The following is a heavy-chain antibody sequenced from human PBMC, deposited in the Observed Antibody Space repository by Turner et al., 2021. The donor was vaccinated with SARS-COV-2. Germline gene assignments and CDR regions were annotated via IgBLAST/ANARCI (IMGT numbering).Heavy chain of an antibody. J-gene: IGHJ6*02. CDR3: ARANPSEFLSLGTPYYGLDV. CDR2: MNPINGNT. Sequence: QEQLVQSRAEVRKPGASVKVSCEASGYTFTNYDINWVRQAPGQGLEWMGWMNPINGNTGYAQKFQGRVTMTRNNSMSTAYMEVSSLRFDDTAVYFCARANPSEFLSLGTPYYGLDVWGRGTTVTVSS. V-gene: IGHV1-8*02. CDR1: GYTFTNYD. D-gene: IGHD3-3*01.